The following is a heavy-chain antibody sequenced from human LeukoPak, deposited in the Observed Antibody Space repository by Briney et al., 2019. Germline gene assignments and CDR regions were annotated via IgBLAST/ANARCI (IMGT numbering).Heavy chain of an antibody. CDR1: GITLSNYG. CDR3: TREQRGYIPAF. D-gene: IGHD1/OR15-1a*01. J-gene: IGHJ4*02. V-gene: IGHV3-23*01. CDR2: ISYSGGST. Sequence: VGSVRLSCAVSGITLSNYGMSWVRQTPGKGLEWFAGISYSGGSTNYADSVNVRFTISRDDSKNTLYLQMTRLRAADTAVYYCTREQRGYIPAFWGPGPLVTVS.